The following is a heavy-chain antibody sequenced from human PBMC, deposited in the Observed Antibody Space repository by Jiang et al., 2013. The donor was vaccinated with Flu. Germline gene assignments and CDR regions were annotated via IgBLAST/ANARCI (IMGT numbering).Heavy chain of an antibody. J-gene: IGHJ4*02. Sequence: VQLVESGGGLVKPGGSLRLSCAASGFTFSDYYMSWIRQAPGKGLEWVPYISSSSSYTNYADSVKGRFTISRDNAKNSLYLQMNSLRAEDTAVYYCASLERAGHIAAAGDFDYWGQGTLVTVSS. CDR2: ISSSSSYT. D-gene: IGHD6-13*01. CDR1: GFTFSDYY. V-gene: IGHV3-11*06. CDR3: ASLERAGHIAAAGDFDY.